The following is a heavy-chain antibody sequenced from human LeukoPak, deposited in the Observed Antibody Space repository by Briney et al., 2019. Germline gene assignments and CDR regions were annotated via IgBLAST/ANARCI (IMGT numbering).Heavy chain of an antibody. D-gene: IGHD3-22*01. CDR2: ISGSGGST. Sequence: PGGSLRLSCAASGFTFSSYAMSWVRQAPGKGLEWVSAISGSGGSTYYTDSVKGRFTISRDNSKNTLYLHMNSLRAEDTAVYYCAKDPIVAQNWYFDLWGRGTLVTVSS. V-gene: IGHV3-23*01. CDR3: AKDPIVAQNWYFDL. J-gene: IGHJ2*01. CDR1: GFTFSSYA.